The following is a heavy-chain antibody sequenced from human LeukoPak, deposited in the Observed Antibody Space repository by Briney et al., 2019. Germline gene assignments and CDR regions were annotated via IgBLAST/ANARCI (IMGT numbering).Heavy chain of an antibody. D-gene: IGHD6-19*01. J-gene: IGHJ5*02. CDR2: VYNSGST. V-gene: IGHV4-61*01. Sequence: SETLSLACTVSGGSVSSGTYYWTWIRQPPGKGLEWIGYVYNSGSTSYSPSLKSRVTMFVDTSKNQFSLKLISVTAADTAVYHCAKFASVAGGTNWFDAWGQGTLVTVSA. CDR1: GGSVSSGTYY. CDR3: AKFASVAGGTNWFDA.